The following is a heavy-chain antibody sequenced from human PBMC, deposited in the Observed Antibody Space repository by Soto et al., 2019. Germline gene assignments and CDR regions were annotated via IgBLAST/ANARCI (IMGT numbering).Heavy chain of an antibody. CDR1: GQSFIGYY. Sequence: HVHLQQWGAGLLKPSETLSLTCGVYGQSFIGYYWSCIRQPPGEGLEWVGEINHRGSTSYNTTLKSRVSISIDTSKNQFSLKLTSVTAADASVYYCARTDIVTTTWFDPWGQGTLVTVYS. J-gene: IGHJ5*02. CDR2: INHRGST. V-gene: IGHV4-34*02. D-gene: IGHD5-12*01. CDR3: ARTDIVTTTWFDP.